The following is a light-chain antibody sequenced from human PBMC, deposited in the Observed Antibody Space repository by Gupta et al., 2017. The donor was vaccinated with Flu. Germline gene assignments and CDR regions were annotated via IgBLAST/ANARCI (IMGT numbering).Light chain of an antibody. Sequence: EVVLTQSPVTVSVSPGERATLSCRASQTVTSRDLALYQQNPGQAPRLLMHGASSRATGIPDRFSGSGSRTDFTLTISTLETEDSAVYYCQQYVTSQITFGQGTRLEIK. CDR2: GAS. V-gene: IGKV3-20*01. CDR1: QTVTSRD. J-gene: IGKJ5*01. CDR3: QQYVTSQIT.